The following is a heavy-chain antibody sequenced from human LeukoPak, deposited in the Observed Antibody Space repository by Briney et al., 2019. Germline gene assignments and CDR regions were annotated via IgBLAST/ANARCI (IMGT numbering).Heavy chain of an antibody. Sequence: GASVKVSFKASGYTFTDYYFHWVRQAPGQGLEWMGWINPNSGGTNYAQKFQGRVTMTRDTSISTAYMELSSLTSDDTAVYYCANHYDSSGYEFDYWGQGTLVTVSS. CDR2: INPNSGGT. CDR1: GYTFTDYY. CDR3: ANHYDSSGYEFDY. V-gene: IGHV1-2*02. J-gene: IGHJ4*02. D-gene: IGHD3-22*01.